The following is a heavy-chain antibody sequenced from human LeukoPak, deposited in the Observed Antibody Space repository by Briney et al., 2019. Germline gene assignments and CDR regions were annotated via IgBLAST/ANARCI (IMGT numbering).Heavy chain of an antibody. CDR2: IWYDGSNK. Sequence: GGSLRLSCAASGFTFSSYGMHWVRQAPGKGLEWVAVIWYDGSNKHYADSVKGRFTISRDNSKSTLYLQMNSLRAEDTAVYYCARDGYSSSSIDYWGQGTLVTVSS. CDR1: GFTFSSYG. V-gene: IGHV3-33*01. D-gene: IGHD6-6*01. J-gene: IGHJ4*02. CDR3: ARDGYSSSSIDY.